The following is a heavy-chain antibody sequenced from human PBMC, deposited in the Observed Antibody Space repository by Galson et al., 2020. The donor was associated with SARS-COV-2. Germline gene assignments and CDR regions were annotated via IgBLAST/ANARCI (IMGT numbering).Heavy chain of an antibody. Sequence: GESLKISCAASGFTFSSYEMNWVRQAPGKGLEWVSYISSSGSTIYYADSVKGRFTISRDNAKNSLYLQMNSLRAEDTAVYYCARAPPYYYDSSGYYYDYYYGMDVWGQGTTVTVSS. J-gene: IGHJ6*02. V-gene: IGHV3-48*03. CDR2: ISSSGSTI. CDR1: GFTFSSYE. CDR3: ARAPPYYYDSSGYYYDYYYGMDV. D-gene: IGHD3-22*01.